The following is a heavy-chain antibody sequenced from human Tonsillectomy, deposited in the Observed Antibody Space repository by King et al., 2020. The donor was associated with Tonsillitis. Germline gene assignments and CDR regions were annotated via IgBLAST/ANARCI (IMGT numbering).Heavy chain of an antibody. D-gene: IGHD3-22*01. CDR1: EFTFSTYA. V-gene: IGHV3-30*04. J-gene: IGHJ6*02. Sequence: VQLVESGGGVVQPGRSLRLSCAASEFTFSTYAMHWVRQAPGKGLEWVAFISYDGSNKYYADSVKGRFTISRDNSKNTLYLQMNSLRAEDTAVYFCARGSYYENSAYYSRGYALDVWGQGTTVTVSS. CDR3: ARGSYYENSAYYSRGYALDV. CDR2: ISYDGSNK.